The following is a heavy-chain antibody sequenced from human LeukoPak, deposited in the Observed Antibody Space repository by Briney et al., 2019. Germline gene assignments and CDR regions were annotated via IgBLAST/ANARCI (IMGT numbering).Heavy chain of an antibody. V-gene: IGHV4-30-4*01. CDR3: ARHPQIVGATKYFDY. CDR1: GASISSGDYH. J-gene: IGHJ4*02. CDR2: IHDSGST. Sequence: SETLSLTCTVSGASISSGDYHWNWIRQPPGKGLEWIGFIHDSGSTYYNPSLKSRVSISRDMSKNQLSLKLSSVTAADTAVYYCARHPQIVGATKYFDYWGQGTLVTVSS. D-gene: IGHD1-26*01.